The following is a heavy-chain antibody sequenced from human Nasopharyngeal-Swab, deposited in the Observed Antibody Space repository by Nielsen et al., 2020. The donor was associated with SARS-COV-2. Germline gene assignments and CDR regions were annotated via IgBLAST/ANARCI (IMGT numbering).Heavy chain of an antibody. Sequence: GESLKISCAASGFTFSSYSINWVRQAPGKGLEWVSSISSTGSYIYYADSVKGRFTISRDSSQNTLYLQMNSLRADDTAVYYCAKFREGRWGQGTLVTVSS. CDR2: ISSTGSYI. V-gene: IGHV3-21*04. CDR1: GFTFSSYS. J-gene: IGHJ4*02. CDR3: AKFREGR.